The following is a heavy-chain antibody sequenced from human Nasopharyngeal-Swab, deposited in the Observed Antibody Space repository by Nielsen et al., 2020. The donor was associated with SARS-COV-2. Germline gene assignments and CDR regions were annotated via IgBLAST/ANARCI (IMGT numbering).Heavy chain of an antibody. CDR3: ARDRGGSGYFDY. CDR1: GYTFTSYY. Sequence: ASVKVSCKASGYTFTSYYMHWVRQAPGQGLEWMGLINPSGGSTTYAQKFQGRLTMTRDTSTSTVYMELSSLRSEDTDVYYCARDRGGSGYFDYWGQGALVTVSS. D-gene: IGHD3-10*01. J-gene: IGHJ4*02. CDR2: INPSGGST. V-gene: IGHV1-46*01.